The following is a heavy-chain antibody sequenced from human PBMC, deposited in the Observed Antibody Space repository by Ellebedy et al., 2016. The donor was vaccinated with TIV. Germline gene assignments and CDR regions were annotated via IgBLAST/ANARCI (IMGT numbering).Heavy chain of an antibody. Sequence: GESLKISCAASGFTFSSFAMHWVRQAPGKGLEWLSVISGGGDSNYHADSVKGRFTITRDNSKNTLYLQMDRPRAEDTAVYYCAKGTSSGFNYDRVGSEYWGQGALVTVSS. CDR3: AKGTSSGFNYDRVGSEY. J-gene: IGHJ4*02. CDR2: ISGGGDSN. V-gene: IGHV3-23*01. D-gene: IGHD3-22*01. CDR1: GFTFSSFA.